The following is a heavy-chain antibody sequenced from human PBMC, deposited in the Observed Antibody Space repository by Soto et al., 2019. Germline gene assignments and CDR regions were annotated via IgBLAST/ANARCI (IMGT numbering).Heavy chain of an antibody. Sequence: SQTLSLTCDISGDSIFSNSAAWNWIRQSPSRGFEWLGRTYYRSRWYHDYAVSVKSRIIINPDTSKNQVSLQLNSVTPDDTAVYYCASYRYDYWGQGTVVTVSS. J-gene: IGHJ4*02. CDR3: ASYRYDY. CDR1: GDSIFSNSAA. V-gene: IGHV6-1*01. D-gene: IGHD1-26*01. CDR2: TYYRSRWYH.